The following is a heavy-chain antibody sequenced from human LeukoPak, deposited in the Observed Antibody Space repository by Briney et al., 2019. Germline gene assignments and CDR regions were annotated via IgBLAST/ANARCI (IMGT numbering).Heavy chain of an antibody. Sequence: GGSLRLSCAASGFTFSSYGMHWVRQAPGKGLEWVAFIRYDGSNKYYADSVKGRFTISRDNSKNTMYLQMNSLRAEDTAVYYCAKDFIVGIAAAGEGYWGQGTLVTVSS. CDR1: GFTFSSYG. J-gene: IGHJ4*02. V-gene: IGHV3-30*02. CDR2: IRYDGSNK. D-gene: IGHD6-13*01. CDR3: AKDFIVGIAAAGEGY.